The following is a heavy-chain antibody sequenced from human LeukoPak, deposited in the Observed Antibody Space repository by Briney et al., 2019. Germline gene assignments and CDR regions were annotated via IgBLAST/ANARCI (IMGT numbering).Heavy chain of an antibody. J-gene: IGHJ3*02. Sequence: PSGTLSLTCAVSGGSISSSNWWSWVRQPPGKGLEWIGEIYHSGSTNYNPSLKSRVTISVDKSKNQFSLKLSSVTAADTAVYYCARDYYDSSGHDAFDIWGQGTMVTVSS. V-gene: IGHV4-4*02. D-gene: IGHD3-22*01. CDR2: IYHSGST. CDR1: GGSISSSNW. CDR3: ARDYYDSSGHDAFDI.